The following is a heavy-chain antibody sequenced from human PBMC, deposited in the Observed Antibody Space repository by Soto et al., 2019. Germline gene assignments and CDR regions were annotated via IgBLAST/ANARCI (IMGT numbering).Heavy chain of an antibody. Sequence: SETLSLTCTISGGSIDTYYWSWLRQSPGKGLEWIGYINYRGTTNYNPSLKSRVGITADTSNEQFSLYLNSVTTADTAVYYCAREAGTTGTFDPWGQGTLVTVSS. J-gene: IGHJ5*02. CDR3: AREAGTTGTFDP. CDR2: INYRGTT. V-gene: IGHV4-59*01. D-gene: IGHD1-1*01. CDR1: GGSIDTYY.